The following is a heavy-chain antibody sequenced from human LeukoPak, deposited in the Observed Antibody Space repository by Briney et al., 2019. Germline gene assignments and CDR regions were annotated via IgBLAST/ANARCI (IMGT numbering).Heavy chain of an antibody. D-gene: IGHD6-6*01. J-gene: IGHJ4*02. V-gene: IGHV3-33*06. CDR1: GFTFSSYG. Sequence: PGGSLRLSCTASGFTFSSYGMHWVRQAPGKGLEWVAVIWYDGSSKYYADSVKGRFTISRDNSKNTLYLQMNSLRAEDTAVYYCAKAGPRYSSSSDPSQFFDYWGQGTLVTVSS. CDR3: AKAGPRYSSSSDPSQFFDY. CDR2: IWYDGSSK.